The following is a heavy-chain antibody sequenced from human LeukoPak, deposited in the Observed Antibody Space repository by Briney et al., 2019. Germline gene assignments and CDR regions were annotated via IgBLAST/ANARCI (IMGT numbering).Heavy chain of an antibody. V-gene: IGHV4-59*01. J-gene: IGHJ3*02. CDR2: IYYSGST. CDR1: GGSISSYY. Sequence: SETLSLTYTVSGGSISSYYWSWIRQPPGKGLEWIGYIYYSGSTNYNPSLKSRVTISVDTSKNQFSLKLSSVTAADTAVYYCARGSSWSDAFDIWGQGTMVTVSS. CDR3: ARGSSWSDAFDI. D-gene: IGHD6-13*01.